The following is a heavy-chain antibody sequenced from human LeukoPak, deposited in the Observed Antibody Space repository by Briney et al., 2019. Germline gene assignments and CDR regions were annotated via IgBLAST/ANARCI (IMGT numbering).Heavy chain of an antibody. D-gene: IGHD3-16*01. CDR3: ARDPWGFPPACMDV. J-gene: IGHJ6*03. CDR2: VYYNGYT. Sequence: SETLSLTCTVSGGSIGTYYWSWIRQPPGKGLEWIGYVYYNGYTDYNPSLKSRVAISLHTSKNQFSLKLNSVTAADTAVYFCARDPWGFPPACMDVWGKGTTVTISS. V-gene: IGHV4-59*01. CDR1: GGSIGTYY.